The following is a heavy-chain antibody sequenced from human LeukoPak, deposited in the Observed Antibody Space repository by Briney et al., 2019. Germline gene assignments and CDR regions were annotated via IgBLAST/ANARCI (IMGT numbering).Heavy chain of an antibody. D-gene: IGHD3-22*01. V-gene: IGHV3-21*01. J-gene: IGHJ6*02. CDR2: ISSSSSYI. CDR3: ARIGQSGYYYYYYGMDV. Sequence: NSGGSLRLSCAASGLTFSSYSMNWVRQAPGKGLEWVSSISSSSSYIYYADSVKGRFTISRDNAKNSLYLQMNSLRAEDTAVYYCARIGQSGYYYYYYGMDVWGQGTTVTVSS. CDR1: GLTFSSYS.